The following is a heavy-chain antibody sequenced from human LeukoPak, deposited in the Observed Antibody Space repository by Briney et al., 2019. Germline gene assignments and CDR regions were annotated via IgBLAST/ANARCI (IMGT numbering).Heavy chain of an antibody. CDR1: GGSFSGYY. CDR3: AREPGRAYFDY. CDR2: INHSGST. Sequence: SETLSLTCAVYGGSFSGYYWSWIRQPPGKGLEWIGEINHSGSTNYNPSLKSRVTISVDTSKNQFSLKLSSVTAADTAVYYCAREPGRAYFDYWGQGTLVTVSS. V-gene: IGHV4-34*01. J-gene: IGHJ4*02.